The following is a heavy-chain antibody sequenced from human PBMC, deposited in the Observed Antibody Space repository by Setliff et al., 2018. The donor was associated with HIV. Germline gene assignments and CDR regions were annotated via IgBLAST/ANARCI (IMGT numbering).Heavy chain of an antibody. CDR2: IHYNDGKT. J-gene: IGHJ3*02. Sequence: PSETLSLTCNVSGDSITNSMHYWIWIRQPPGKGLEFIGSIHYNDGKTYYNAALRSRVTISADTSKNQFSLKRSSVAAADAAVYYVAREATLRQLWLMGSFDIWGQGTMVTVSS. D-gene: IGHD5-18*01. V-gene: IGHV4-39*07. CDR1: GDSITNSMHY. CDR3: AREATLRQLWLMGSFDI.